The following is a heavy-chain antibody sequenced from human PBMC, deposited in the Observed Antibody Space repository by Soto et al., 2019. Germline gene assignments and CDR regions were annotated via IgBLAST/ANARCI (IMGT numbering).Heavy chain of an antibody. V-gene: IGHV4-59*01. Sequence: PSETLSLTCTVSGGSISSYYWSWIRQPPGKGLEWIGYIYYSGSTNYNPSLKSRVTISVDTSKNQFSLKLSSVTAADTAVYYCARGGGYDLYYFDYWGQGTLVTVSS. CDR2: IYYSGST. D-gene: IGHD5-12*01. J-gene: IGHJ4*02. CDR1: GGSISSYY. CDR3: ARGGGYDLYYFDY.